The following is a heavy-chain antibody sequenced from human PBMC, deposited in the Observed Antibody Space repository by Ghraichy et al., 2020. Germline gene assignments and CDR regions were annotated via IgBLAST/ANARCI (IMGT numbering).Heavy chain of an antibody. D-gene: IGHD3-10*01. CDR1: GYSFTSYW. J-gene: IGHJ4*02. Sequence: KVSCKGSGYSFTSYWIGWVRQMPGKGLEWMGIIYPSDSDTRYSPSFQGQVTISADKSISTAYLQWSSLKASDTAIYYCARPNYGSGLGSFDYWGQGTLVTVSS. V-gene: IGHV5-51*01. CDR3: ARPNYGSGLGSFDY. CDR2: IYPSDSDT.